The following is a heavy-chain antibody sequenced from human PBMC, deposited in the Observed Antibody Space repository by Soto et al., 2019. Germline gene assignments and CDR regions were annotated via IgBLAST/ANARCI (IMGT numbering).Heavy chain of an antibody. CDR2: INHSGST. CDR1: GGALRGYY. Sequence: SGTPSPPRAVFGGALRGYYSGRVPPPPRKGVGWIGEINHSGSTNYNPSLKSRVTISVDTSKNQFSLKLSSVTAADTAVYYCARGRPSYYDSSGYYGVYFDYWGRGTLVTVSS. D-gene: IGHD3-22*01. J-gene: IGHJ4*02. V-gene: IGHV4-34*01. CDR3: ARGRPSYYDSSGYYGVYFDY.